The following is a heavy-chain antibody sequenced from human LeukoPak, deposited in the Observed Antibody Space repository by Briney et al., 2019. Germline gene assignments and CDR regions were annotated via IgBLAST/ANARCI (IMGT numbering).Heavy chain of an antibody. Sequence: PGGSLGLSCAASGFTFSSYSMNWVRQAPGRGLEWVSYISSSSSTIYYADSVKGRFTISRDNAKNSLYLQMNSLRAEDTAVYYCASGPLYYDFWSGYYGPDWFDPWGQGTLVTASS. D-gene: IGHD3-3*01. CDR1: GFTFSSYS. J-gene: IGHJ5*02. CDR3: ASGPLYYDFWSGYYGPDWFDP. CDR2: ISSSSSTI. V-gene: IGHV3-48*01.